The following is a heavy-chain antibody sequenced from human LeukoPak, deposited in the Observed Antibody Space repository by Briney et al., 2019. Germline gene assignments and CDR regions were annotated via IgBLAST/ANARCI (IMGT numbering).Heavy chain of an antibody. D-gene: IGHD2-2*01. CDR2: IYTSGIT. CDR1: GFTISDNY. Sequence: GGSLRLSCAASGFTISDNYVTWVRQAPGKGLEWVSVIYTSGITYFADSVKGRFSISRDNSKNTVYLQMNSLRGEDSAVYYCARDWPHCSSTSCYFYMDVWGRGTTVTVSS. CDR3: ARDWPHCSSTSCYFYMDV. V-gene: IGHV3-66*03. J-gene: IGHJ6*03.